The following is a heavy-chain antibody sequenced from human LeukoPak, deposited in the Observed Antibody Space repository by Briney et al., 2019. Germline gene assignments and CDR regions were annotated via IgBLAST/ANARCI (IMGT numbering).Heavy chain of an antibody. V-gene: IGHV5-51*01. CDR2: IHSADSNT. Sequence: KRGESLKISCKDSGYSFTNYWIGWVRQMPGKGLEWMGIIHSADSNTKYSPSFQGQVTISADKSISTAYLQWSGLKASDTAMYYCAGARHGDYRWDYWGQGTLVTVSS. J-gene: IGHJ4*02. D-gene: IGHD4-17*01. CDR1: GYSFTNYW. CDR3: AGARHGDYRWDY.